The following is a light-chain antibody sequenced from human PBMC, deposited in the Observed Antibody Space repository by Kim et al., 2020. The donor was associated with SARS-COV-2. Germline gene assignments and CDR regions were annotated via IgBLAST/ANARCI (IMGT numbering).Light chain of an antibody. V-gene: IGLV6-57*02. Sequence: TVTISCTGSSGSIASNYVQWYQQRPGSAPTTVIYEDNQRPSGVPDRFSGSIDSSSNSASLTISGLKTEDEADYYCQSYDSSNHKVFGGGTQLTVL. CDR3: QSYDSSNHKV. CDR2: EDN. J-gene: IGLJ3*02. CDR1: SGSIASNY.